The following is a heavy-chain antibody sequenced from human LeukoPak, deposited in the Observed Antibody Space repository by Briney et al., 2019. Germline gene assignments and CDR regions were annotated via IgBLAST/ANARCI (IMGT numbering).Heavy chain of an antibody. CDR1: GFFVSGHY. CDR2: IRTDSST. J-gene: IGHJ5*02. CDR3: ARDRPFGGLDGLDL. D-gene: IGHD2-15*01. V-gene: IGHV3-66*01. Sequence: GGSLRLSCAASGFFVSGHYMSWVRQGPGKGLEWVSLIRTDSSTYYADSVKGRFSISIDSSRNTLFLHMNNLRAEDTAIYYCARDRPFGGLDGLDLWGQGVLVIVSS.